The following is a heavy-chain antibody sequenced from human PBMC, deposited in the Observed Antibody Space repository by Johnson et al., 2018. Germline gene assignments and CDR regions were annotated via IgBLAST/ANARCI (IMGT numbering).Heavy chain of an antibody. CDR2: IWLDGTNT. Sequence: AQLVESGGGLGQPGGSLRLSCEASGITFENYGMSWVRQAPGKGLEWVAIIWLDGTNTYYADFVKGRFTISRDNSKNTLYLEMNSLRAEDTAVYYCARATFGVVMYYFDYWGQGTLVTGSS. J-gene: IGHJ4*02. CDR1: GITFENYG. CDR3: ARATFGVVMYYFDY. V-gene: IGHV3-33*08. D-gene: IGHD3-3*01.